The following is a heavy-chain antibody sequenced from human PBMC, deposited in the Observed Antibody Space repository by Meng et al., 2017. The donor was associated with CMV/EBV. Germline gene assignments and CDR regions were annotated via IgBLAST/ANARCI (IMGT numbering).Heavy chain of an antibody. J-gene: IGHJ6*02. V-gene: IGHV3-21*01. D-gene: IGHD2-2*01. CDR2: ISSSSSYI. CDR3: ARALDLDSGYCSSTSCYYYYYGMDV. CDR1: GFTFSSYS. Sequence: GESLKISCAASGFTFSSYSMNWVRQAPGKGLEWVSSISSSSSYIYYADSVKGRFTISRDNAKNSLYLQMNSLRAEDTAVYYCARALDLDSGYCSSTSCYYYYYGMDVWGQGNTVTVSS.